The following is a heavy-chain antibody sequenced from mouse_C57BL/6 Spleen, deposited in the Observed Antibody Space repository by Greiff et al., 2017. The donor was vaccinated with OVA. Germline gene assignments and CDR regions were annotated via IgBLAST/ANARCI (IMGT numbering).Heavy chain of an antibody. CDR3: ASTPFYYDYDDGAWFAY. V-gene: IGHV7-3*01. CDR2: IRNKANGYTT. CDR1: GFTFTDYY. D-gene: IGHD2-4*01. Sequence: EVQLVESGGGLVQPGGSLSLSCAASGFTFTDYYMSWVRQPPGQALEWLGFIRNKANGYTTEYSASVKGRFTISRDNYQSILYLQMNALRAEDSATYYCASTPFYYDYDDGAWFAYWGQGTLVTVSA. J-gene: IGHJ3*01.